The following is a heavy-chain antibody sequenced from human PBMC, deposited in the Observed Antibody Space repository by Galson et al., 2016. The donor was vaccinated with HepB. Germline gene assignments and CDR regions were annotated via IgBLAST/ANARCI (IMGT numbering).Heavy chain of an antibody. Sequence: SLRLFCAASGFNSRNYWMHWVRQGPRKGLGWVSQIKSDGSDIDYADSVQDRLTISRDNAKSTLFLQMNSLRADDTAVYYCVRSSPTVIGTYYYHNMDAWGQGTTVTVSS. J-gene: IGHJ6*02. CDR1: GFNSRNYW. CDR2: IKSDGSDI. V-gene: IGHV3-74*01. CDR3: VRSSPTVIGTYYYHNMDA. D-gene: IGHD4-17*01.